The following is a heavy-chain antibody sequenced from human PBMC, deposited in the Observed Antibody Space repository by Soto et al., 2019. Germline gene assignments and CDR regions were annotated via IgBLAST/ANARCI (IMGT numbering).Heavy chain of an antibody. CDR3: ARKVVPAAITHFDY. V-gene: IGHV4-4*02. J-gene: IGHJ4*02. CDR1: GGSINSRYW. D-gene: IGHD2-2*01. Sequence: PSETLSLTCAVSGGSINSRYWWSWVRQSPGKGLEWIGEIYHSGSTNYNPSLKSRVTISVDTSKNQFSLKLSSVTAVDSVVYYCARKVVPAAITHFDYWGQGTLVTVSS. CDR2: IYHSGST.